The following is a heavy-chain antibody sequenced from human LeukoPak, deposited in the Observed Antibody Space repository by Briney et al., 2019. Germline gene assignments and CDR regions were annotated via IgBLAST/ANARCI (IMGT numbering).Heavy chain of an antibody. J-gene: IGHJ4*02. CDR3: ARVAAMVSGGPDY. CDR1: GGTFGSYA. CDR2: IIPIFGTA. D-gene: IGHD5-18*01. Sequence: ASVKVSCKASGGTFGSYAISWVRQAPGQGLEWIGGIIPIFGTANYAQKFQGRVTITADESTSTAYMELSSLRSEDTAVYYCARVAAMVSGGPDYWGQGTLVTVSS. V-gene: IGHV1-69*13.